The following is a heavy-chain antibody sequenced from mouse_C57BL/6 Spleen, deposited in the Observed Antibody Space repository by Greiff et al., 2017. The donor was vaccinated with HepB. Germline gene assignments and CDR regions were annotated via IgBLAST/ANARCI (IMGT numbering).Heavy chain of an antibody. CDR3: ARGLFITTVVDGMDY. CDR1: GYTFTSYG. J-gene: IGHJ4*01. Sequence: QVQLQQSGAELARPGASVKLSCKASGYTFTSYGISWVKQRTGQGLEWIGEIYPRSGNTYYNEKFKGKATLTADKSSSTAYMELRSLTSEGSAVYFCARGLFITTVVDGMDYWGQGTSVTVSS. V-gene: IGHV1-81*01. CDR2: IYPRSGNT. D-gene: IGHD1-1*01.